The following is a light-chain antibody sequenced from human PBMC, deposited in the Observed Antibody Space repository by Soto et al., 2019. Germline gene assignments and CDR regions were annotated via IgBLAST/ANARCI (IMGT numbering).Light chain of an antibody. CDR1: QGISNY. J-gene: IGKJ3*01. V-gene: IGKV1-27*01. CDR3: QKYDRAPFT. Sequence: DIQMTQSPSSLSASVGDRVTITCRASQGISNYLAWYQQKPGKVPKLLIFAASTLQSGVPSHFSGRGSGTDFTLTINSLQPEDVATYFWQKYDRAPFTFGPGTKVHI. CDR2: AAS.